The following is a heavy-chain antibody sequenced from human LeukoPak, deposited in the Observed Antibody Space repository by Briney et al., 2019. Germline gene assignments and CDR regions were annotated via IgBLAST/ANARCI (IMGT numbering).Heavy chain of an antibody. J-gene: IGHJ4*02. CDR1: GYTFTSYG. V-gene: IGHV1-2*02. CDR2: INPNSGGT. CDR3: ASHNSSRKYYFDY. D-gene: IGHD6-13*01. Sequence: ASVKVSCKASGYTFTSYGISWVRQAPGQGLEWMGWINPNSGGTNYAQKFQGRVTMTRDTSISTAYMELSRLRSDDTAVYYCASHNSSRKYYFDYWGQGTLVTVSS.